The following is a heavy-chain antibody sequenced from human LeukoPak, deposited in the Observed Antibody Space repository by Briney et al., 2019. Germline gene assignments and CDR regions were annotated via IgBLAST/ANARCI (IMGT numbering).Heavy chain of an antibody. Sequence: GGSLRLSCAASGFTFSSYAMHWVRQAPGKGLEYVSAISSNGGSTYYANSVKGRFTISRDNSKNTLYLQMGSLRAEDMAVYYCARSQRYCSSTSCPAYMDVWGKGTTVTVSS. CDR3: ARSQRYCSSTSCPAYMDV. CDR2: ISSNGGST. V-gene: IGHV3-64*01. J-gene: IGHJ6*03. D-gene: IGHD2-2*01. CDR1: GFTFSSYA.